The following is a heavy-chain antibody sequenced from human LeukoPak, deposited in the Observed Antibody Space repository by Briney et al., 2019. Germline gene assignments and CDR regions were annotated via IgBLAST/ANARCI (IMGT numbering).Heavy chain of an antibody. CDR2: IRYDGSNK. D-gene: IGHD3-10*01. J-gene: IGHJ4*02. Sequence: PGGSLRLSCAASGFTFSSYGMHWVRQAPGKGLEWVAFIRYDGSNKYYADSVKGRFTISRDNSKNTLYLQMNGLRADDTAVYYCLCYYASATFYWGQGTLVTVSS. V-gene: IGHV3-30*02. CDR1: GFTFSSYG. CDR3: LCYYASATFY.